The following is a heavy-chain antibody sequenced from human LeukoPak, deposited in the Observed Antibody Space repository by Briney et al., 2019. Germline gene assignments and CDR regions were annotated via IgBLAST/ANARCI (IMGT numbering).Heavy chain of an antibody. CDR3: AKATYYDYLKAGYYYGMDV. CDR2: ISGSGGST. D-gene: IGHD3-16*01. Sequence: PGGSLRLSCAASGFTSSTYAMTWVRLAPGRGLEWVSAISGSGGSTSYADSVKGRFTISRDNSKNTLYLQMNSLRAEDTAVYYCAKATYYDYLKAGYYYGMDVWGQGTTVTVSS. J-gene: IGHJ6*02. CDR1: GFTSSTYA. V-gene: IGHV3-23*01.